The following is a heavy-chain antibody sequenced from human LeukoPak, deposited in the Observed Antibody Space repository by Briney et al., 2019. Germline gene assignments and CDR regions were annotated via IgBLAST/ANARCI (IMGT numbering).Heavy chain of an antibody. V-gene: IGHV3-7*01. CDR1: GFTFSSYW. CDR2: IKQDGSEK. J-gene: IGHJ4*02. CDR3: ARRSDRTHYDFWSGYYPIDY. Sequence: GGSLRLSCAASGFTFSSYWMSWVRQAPGKGLEWVANIKQDGSEKYYVDSVKGRFTISRDNAKNSLYLQMNSLRAEDTAVYYCARRSDRTHYDFWSGYYPIDYWGQGTLVTVSS. D-gene: IGHD3-3*01.